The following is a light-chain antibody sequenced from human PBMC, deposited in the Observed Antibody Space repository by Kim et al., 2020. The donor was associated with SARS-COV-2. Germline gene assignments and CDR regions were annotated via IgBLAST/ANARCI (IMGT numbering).Light chain of an antibody. V-gene: IGKV3-20*01. CDR1: ESVSSSH. J-gene: IGKJ2*01. CDR2: AVS. CDR3: QQYDGAYT. Sequence: EIVLTQSPVPLSLSPGDRATLSCRASESVSSSHFVWYQQKPGQAPRLLINAVSNRATGIPDRFIGSWSGTDFTLTISRLEPEDFAMYYCQQYDGAYTFGQGTKLEI.